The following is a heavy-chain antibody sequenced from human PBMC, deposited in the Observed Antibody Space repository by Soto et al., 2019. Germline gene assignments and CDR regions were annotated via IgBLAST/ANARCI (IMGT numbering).Heavy chain of an antibody. Sequence: QVQLQESGPGLVKPSDTLSLSCTVSGGSISSYYWNWIRQPAGKGLEWIGRIYSSRATNYDPTLRRRVTMSTDTSTNHFSLRLTSVTPADTAVYYCAREHKVVNDFEFWCQGILVTVSS. D-gene: IGHD2-15*01. CDR2: IYSSRAT. CDR1: GGSISSYY. CDR3: AREHKVVNDFEF. V-gene: IGHV4-4*07. J-gene: IGHJ4*02.